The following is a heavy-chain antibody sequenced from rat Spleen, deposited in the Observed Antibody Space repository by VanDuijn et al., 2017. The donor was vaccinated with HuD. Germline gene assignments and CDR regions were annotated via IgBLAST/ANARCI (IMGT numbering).Heavy chain of an antibody. CDR3: ARPHNYRYVMDA. CDR2: ISYDGSST. Sequence: EVQLVESGGGLVQPGRSMKLSCAASGFTFSDYNMAWVRQAPKKGLEWVATISYDGSSTYYPDSVKGRFTISRDNAKSTLYLQMNSLRSEDTATYYCARPHNYRYVMDAWGQGASVTVSS. D-gene: IGHD1-10*01. V-gene: IGHV5-22*01. J-gene: IGHJ4*01. CDR1: GFTFSDYN.